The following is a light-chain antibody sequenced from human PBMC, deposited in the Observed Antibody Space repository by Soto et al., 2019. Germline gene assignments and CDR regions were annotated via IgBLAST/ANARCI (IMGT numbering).Light chain of an antibody. J-gene: IGKJ5*01. CDR1: QSVSSSY. CDR3: QQRSNWPLT. V-gene: IGKV3D-20*02. Sequence: VLTQSPGTLSLSPGERATLSCRASQSVSSSYLAWYQQKPGQAPRLLIYDASNRATGIPARFSGSGSGTDFTLTISSLEPEDFAVYYCQQRSNWPLTFGQGTRLEI. CDR2: DAS.